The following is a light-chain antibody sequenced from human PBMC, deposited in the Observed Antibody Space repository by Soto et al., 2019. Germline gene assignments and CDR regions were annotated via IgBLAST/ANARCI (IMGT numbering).Light chain of an antibody. CDR2: AAS. J-gene: IGKJ4*01. CDR1: QGIRNE. Sequence: AIQLNQSPSSLSASVGDRVTITCRASQGIRNELSWYQQKPGKAPKFLIFAASNLQSGVPSRFSGSGSGTDFTLTISSLQPEDFATYFCLQDDDYPFTFGGGTKVDI. V-gene: IGKV1-6*01. CDR3: LQDDDYPFT.